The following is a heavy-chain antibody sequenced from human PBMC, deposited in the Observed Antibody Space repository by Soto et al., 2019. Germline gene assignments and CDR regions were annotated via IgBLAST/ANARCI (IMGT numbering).Heavy chain of an antibody. CDR3: AEYVSGKYDY. CDR2: ISGSGGTT. CDR1: GFPFSSYA. D-gene: IGHD3-10*01. Sequence: GGSLRLSCTATGFPFSSYAMSWVRQAPGKGLEWVSTISGSGGTTFSADSVKGRFTISRDNSKNTLYLEMTSLRAEDTAIYYCAEYVSGKYDYWGQGTLVTVSS. V-gene: IGHV3-23*01. J-gene: IGHJ4*02.